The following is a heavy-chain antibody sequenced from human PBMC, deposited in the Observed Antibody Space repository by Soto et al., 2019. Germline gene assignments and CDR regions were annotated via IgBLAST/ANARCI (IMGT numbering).Heavy chain of an antibody. CDR2: ISYDGSNK. J-gene: IGHJ4*02. Sequence: PWGSLRLSCAASGFTFSSYAMHWVRQAPGKGLEWVAVISYDGSNKCYADSVKGRFTISRDNSKNTLYLQMNSLRAEDTAVYYCARGITMVRGLSGYWGQGTLVTVSS. V-gene: IGHV3-30-3*01. D-gene: IGHD3-10*01. CDR3: ARGITMVRGLSGY. CDR1: GFTFSSYA.